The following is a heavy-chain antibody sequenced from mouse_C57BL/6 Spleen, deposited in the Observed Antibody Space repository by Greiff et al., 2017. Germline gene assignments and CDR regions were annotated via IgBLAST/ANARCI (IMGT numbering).Heavy chain of an antibody. Sequence: QVQLQQSGAELARPVASVKMSCKASGYTFTSYTMHWVKQRPGQGLEWIGYINPSSGYTKYNQKFKDKATLTADKSSSTAYMQLSSLTSEDSAVYYCARSMVTKAWFAYWGQGTLVTVSA. CDR1: GYTFTSYT. V-gene: IGHV1-4*01. D-gene: IGHD2-1*01. CDR3: ARSMVTKAWFAY. J-gene: IGHJ3*01. CDR2: INPSSGYT.